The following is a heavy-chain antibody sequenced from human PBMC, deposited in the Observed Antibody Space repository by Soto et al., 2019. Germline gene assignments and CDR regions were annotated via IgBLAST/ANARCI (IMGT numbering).Heavy chain of an antibody. CDR1: GFSFSSAW. V-gene: IGHV3-15*07. D-gene: IGHD2-15*01. Sequence: GALRLSCAASGFSFSSAWMNWVRQAPGKGLEWVGRIRNKRDGGTTDSAAPVKGRFTISRDDSKNTLYLQMNSLKIEDTAVYFCTPSGNPPVVDPWGQGTLVPVPP. J-gene: IGHJ5*02. CDR3: TPSGNPPVVDP. CDR2: IRNKRDGGTT.